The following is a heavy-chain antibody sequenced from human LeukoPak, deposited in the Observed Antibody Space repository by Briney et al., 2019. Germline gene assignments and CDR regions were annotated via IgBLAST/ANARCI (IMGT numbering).Heavy chain of an antibody. V-gene: IGHV3-23*01. J-gene: IGHJ4*02. D-gene: IGHD6-19*01. CDR2: ISGSGGST. CDR1: GFTFSSYA. Sequence: PGGSLRLSCAASGFTFSSYAMSWVRQAPGKGLEWVSVISGSGGSTYYADSVKGRFTISRDNSKNTLYLQMNSLTAEDTAVYYCAKRRAAGIAVTGDLDYWGQGTLVTVSS. CDR3: AKRRAAGIAVTGDLDY.